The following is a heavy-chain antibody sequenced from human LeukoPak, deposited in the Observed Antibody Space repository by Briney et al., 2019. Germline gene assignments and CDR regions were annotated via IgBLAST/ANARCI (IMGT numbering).Heavy chain of an antibody. CDR3: ARARTPGIAADPFVY. V-gene: IGHV1-2*02. J-gene: IGHJ4*02. CDR1: GYTFTGYY. D-gene: IGHD6-13*01. CDR2: IDPNSGGT. Sequence: ASVKVSCKASGYTFTGYYMHWVRQAPGQGLEWMGWIDPNSGGTNYAQKFQGRVTMTRDTSISTAYMELSRLRSDDTAVYYCARARTPGIAADPFVYWGQGTLVTVSS.